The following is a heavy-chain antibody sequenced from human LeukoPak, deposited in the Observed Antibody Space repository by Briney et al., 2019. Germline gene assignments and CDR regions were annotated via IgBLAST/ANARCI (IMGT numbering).Heavy chain of an antibody. V-gene: IGHV3-21*01. D-gene: IGHD5-24*01. CDR3: AAVGDGFNPADY. CDR1: GFTFSSYS. CDR2: ISSAGTAI. Sequence: PGGSLRLSCAASGFTFSSYSMNWVRRAPGKGLEWVSSISSAGTAIYCADSVKGRFTISRDNAKDSLYLQMNSLRDDDTAVYYCAAVGDGFNPADYWGQGTLVTVSS. J-gene: IGHJ4*02.